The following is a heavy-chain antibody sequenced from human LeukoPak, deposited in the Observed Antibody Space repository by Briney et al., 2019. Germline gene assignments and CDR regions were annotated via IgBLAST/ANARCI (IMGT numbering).Heavy chain of an antibody. Sequence: PGGSLRLSCAASGFTFSSYAMSWVRQAPGKGLEWVSAISGSGGSTYYADSVKGRFTISRDNAKNSLYLQMNSLRAEDTAVYYCAKDTGVYDSSGYSDYWGQGTLVTVSS. V-gene: IGHV3-23*01. J-gene: IGHJ4*02. CDR3: AKDTGVYDSSGYSDY. CDR2: ISGSGGST. D-gene: IGHD3-22*01. CDR1: GFTFSSYA.